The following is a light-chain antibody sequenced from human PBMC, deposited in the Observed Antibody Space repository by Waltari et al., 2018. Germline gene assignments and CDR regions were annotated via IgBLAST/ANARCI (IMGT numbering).Light chain of an antibody. J-gene: IGLJ3*02. Sequence: QSALTQPASVSGSPGQSITISCTGTSSDVGGYNYFSWYQQHPGKAPKLLIYDVSKRASGVSNRFSGSKSGHTASLTISGLQAEDEADYYCSSYTSSSTWVFGGGTKLTVL. CDR1: SSDVGGYNY. CDR2: DVS. V-gene: IGLV2-14*01. CDR3: SSYTSSSTWV.